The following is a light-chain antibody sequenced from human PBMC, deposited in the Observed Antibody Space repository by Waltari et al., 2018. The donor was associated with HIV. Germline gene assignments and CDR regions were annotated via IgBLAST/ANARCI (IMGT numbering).Light chain of an antibody. CDR3: CSYAGTSPYV. CDR2: EGS. J-gene: IGLJ1*01. Sequence: QSALTQPASVSGSPGQSITIPCPGTSSDVGSYNLVSWYQQHPGKAPKLMIYEGSKRPSGVSNRFSGSKSGNTASLTISGLQAEDEADYYCCSYAGTSPYVFGTGTKVTVL. V-gene: IGLV2-23*01. CDR1: SSDVGSYNL.